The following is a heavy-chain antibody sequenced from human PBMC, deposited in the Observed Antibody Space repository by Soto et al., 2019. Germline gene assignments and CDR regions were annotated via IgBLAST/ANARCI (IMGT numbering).Heavy chain of an antibody. J-gene: IGHJ4*02. CDR1: GFTFRDYG. CDR3: AKDRGFCTGGSCYYFDY. Sequence: QVQLVESGGGVVQPGRSLRLSCAASGFTFRDYGMHLVRQAPCKGLEWVVLISDDGSDKYYAESVKGRFTISRDNSKNTLYLQMNSLRAEDTAVYYCAKDRGFCTGGSCYYFDYWGQGTLVTVSS. V-gene: IGHV3-30*18. D-gene: IGHD2-15*01. CDR2: ISDDGSDK.